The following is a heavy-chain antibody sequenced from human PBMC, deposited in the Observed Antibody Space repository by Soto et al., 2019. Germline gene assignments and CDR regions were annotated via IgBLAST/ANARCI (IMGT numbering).Heavy chain of an antibody. J-gene: IGHJ4*02. D-gene: IGHD1-26*01. CDR3: ARDAAVGLCDY. Sequence: QVQLVQSGAEVKKPGASVKVSCKASGYTFTSYGISWVRQAPGQGLEWMGWISAYNGNTNYARKLQGKVSMTTYRSKSTAYMELRSLRSDDTAVYYCARDAAVGLCDYWGQGTLVTVSS. CDR1: GYTFTSYG. V-gene: IGHV1-18*01. CDR2: ISAYNGNT.